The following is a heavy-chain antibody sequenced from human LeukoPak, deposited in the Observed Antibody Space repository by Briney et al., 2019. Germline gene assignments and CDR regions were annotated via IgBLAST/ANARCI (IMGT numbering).Heavy chain of an antibody. V-gene: IGHV1-2*02. CDR3: ARHGDYYYYMDV. CDR2: INPNSGGT. D-gene: IGHD3-3*01. J-gene: IGHJ6*03. CDR1: GYTFTGYY. Sequence: ASAKVSCKASGYTFTGYYMHWVRQAPGQGLEWMGWINPNSGGTNYAQKFQGRVTTTRDTSISTAYMELSRLRSDDTAVYYCARHGDYYYYMDVWGKGTTVTVSS.